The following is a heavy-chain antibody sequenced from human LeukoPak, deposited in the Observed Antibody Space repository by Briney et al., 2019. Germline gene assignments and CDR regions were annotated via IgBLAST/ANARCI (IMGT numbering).Heavy chain of an antibody. CDR2: IYPGDSDT. CDR3: ARPRGSSYGYCDY. CDR1: GYSFTSYW. Sequence: GESLKISCKGSGYSFTSYWIGWVRQMPGKGLEWMGIIYPGDSDTRYSPSFQGQVTISADKSIRTAYLQWSSLKASDTAIYYCARPRGSSYGYCDYWGQGTLVTVSS. V-gene: IGHV5-51*01. D-gene: IGHD5-18*01. J-gene: IGHJ4*02.